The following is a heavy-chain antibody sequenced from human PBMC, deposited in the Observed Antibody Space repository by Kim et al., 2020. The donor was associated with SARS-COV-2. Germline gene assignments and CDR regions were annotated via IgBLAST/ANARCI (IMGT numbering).Heavy chain of an antibody. CDR3: ARARSGYSYYFDC. Sequence: YSPSLKSRVPITVDRAKNQFSLKLSSVTAADTAVYYCARARSGYSYYFDCWGQGTLVTVSS. J-gene: IGHJ4*02. D-gene: IGHD3-3*01. V-gene: IGHV4-30-2*01.